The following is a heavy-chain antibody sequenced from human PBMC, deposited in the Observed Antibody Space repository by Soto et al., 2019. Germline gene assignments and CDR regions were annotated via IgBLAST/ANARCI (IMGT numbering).Heavy chain of an antibody. D-gene: IGHD4-17*01. Sequence: QVQLVESGGGVVQPGRSLRLSCAASGFTFSNYGMHWVRQAPGKGLEWVAVIWDDGSNKYYADSVKGRFTISRDNSHTALYLQMNSLSAEDTAVYYCAREDYGDSHDYWGQGTLVTVSS. CDR2: IWDDGSNK. CDR1: GFTFSNYG. V-gene: IGHV3-33*01. CDR3: AREDYGDSHDY. J-gene: IGHJ4*02.